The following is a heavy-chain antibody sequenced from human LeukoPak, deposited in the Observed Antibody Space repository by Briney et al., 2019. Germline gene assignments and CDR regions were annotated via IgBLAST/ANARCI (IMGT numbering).Heavy chain of an antibody. CDR3: ARSTGFWSGYPFDY. J-gene: IGHJ4*02. Sequence: GGSLRLSCAASGFTVSGNYLSWVRQAPGKGLEWVSVIYSGGSTYYADSVKGRFTISRDNSKNTLYLQMNSLRAEDTAVYYCARSTGFWSGYPFDYWGQGTLVTVSS. D-gene: IGHD3-3*01. CDR2: IYSGGST. CDR1: GFTVSGNY. V-gene: IGHV3-53*01.